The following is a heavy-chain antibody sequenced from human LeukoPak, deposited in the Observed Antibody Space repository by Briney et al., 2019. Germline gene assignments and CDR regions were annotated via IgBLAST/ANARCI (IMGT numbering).Heavy chain of an antibody. D-gene: IGHD5-24*01. V-gene: IGHV4-34*01. CDR3: ARGRGYNLYYYYYYMDV. Sequence: SETLSLTCAVYGGSFSGYYWSWIRQPPGKGLEWIGEINHSGSTNYNPSLKSRVTISVDTSKNQFSLKLSSVTAADTAVYYCARGRGYNLYYYYYYMDVWGKGTTVTVSS. J-gene: IGHJ6*03. CDR2: INHSGST. CDR1: GGSFSGYY.